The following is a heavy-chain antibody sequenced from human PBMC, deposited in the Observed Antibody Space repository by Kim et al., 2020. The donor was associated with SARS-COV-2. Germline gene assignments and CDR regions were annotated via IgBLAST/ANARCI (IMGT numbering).Heavy chain of an antibody. Sequence: SETLSLTCSVSGGSIGTGGKFWTWIRQHPAKGLEWIGYISYSGNPHYRPSLRSRVSILLQTSENQFSLTLTSVTAPVTAVHYSAYREHLDYRRQ. CDR1: GGSIGTGGKF. CDR2: ISYSGNP. CDR3: AYREHLDY. J-gene: IGHJ4*01. V-gene: IGHV4-31*03.